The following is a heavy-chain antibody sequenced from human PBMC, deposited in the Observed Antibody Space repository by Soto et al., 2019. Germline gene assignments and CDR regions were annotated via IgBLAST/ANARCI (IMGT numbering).Heavy chain of an antibody. Sequence: GGSLRLSCTASGFTFDYYAMHWVRQGPGRGLEWVSGITWNSGKIAYADSVKGRFTIARDDDNNSLYLQMNSLRPEDTALYYCVKDSYADFHRVLSTAEYFFDYWGHGTLVTVSS. D-gene: IGHD2-15*01. CDR1: GFTFDYYA. V-gene: IGHV3-9*01. CDR3: VKDSYADFHRVLSTAEYFFDY. CDR2: ITWNSGKI. J-gene: IGHJ4*01.